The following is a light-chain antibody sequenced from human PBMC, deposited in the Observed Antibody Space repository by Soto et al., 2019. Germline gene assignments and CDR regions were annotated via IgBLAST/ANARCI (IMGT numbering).Light chain of an antibody. V-gene: IGKV3-11*01. J-gene: IGKJ1*01. CDR3: QQRSNWPWT. Sequence: EIVLTQSPATLSLSPAERATLSCGASQSVSSYLAWYQQKPGQAPRLLIYDASNRATGIPARFSGSGSGTDFTLTISSLEPEDFAVYYCQQRSNWPWTFGQGTKV. CDR2: DAS. CDR1: QSVSSY.